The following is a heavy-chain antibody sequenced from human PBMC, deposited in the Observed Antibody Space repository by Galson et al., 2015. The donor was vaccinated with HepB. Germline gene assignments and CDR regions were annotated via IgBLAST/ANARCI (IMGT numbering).Heavy chain of an antibody. CDR3: ARAPRGYSGYDDEGCDY. CDR1: GDSVSSYSAA. V-gene: IGHV6-1*01. D-gene: IGHD5-12*01. Sequence: CAISGDSVSSYSAAWNWIRQSPSRGLEWLGRTYYRSKWYNDYAVSVKSRITINPDTSKNQFSLQLNSVTPEDTAVYYCARAPRGYSGYDDEGCDYWGQGTLVTVSS. J-gene: IGHJ4*02. CDR2: TYYRSKWYN.